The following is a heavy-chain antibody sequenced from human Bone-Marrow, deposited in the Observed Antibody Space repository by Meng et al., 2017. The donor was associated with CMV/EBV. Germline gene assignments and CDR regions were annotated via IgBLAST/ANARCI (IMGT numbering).Heavy chain of an antibody. D-gene: IGHD2-21*01. CDR2: IIPIFGTA. Sequence: SVKVSCKASGGTFSSYAISWVRQAPGQGLEWMGGIIPIFGTANYAQKFQGRVTITTDESTSTAYMELSSLRSEDTAVYYCARSDRAYCGGDCYSAFDIWGQWKMVTVSS. V-gene: IGHV1-69*05. CDR3: ARSDRAYCGGDCYSAFDI. J-gene: IGHJ3*02. CDR1: GGTFSSYA.